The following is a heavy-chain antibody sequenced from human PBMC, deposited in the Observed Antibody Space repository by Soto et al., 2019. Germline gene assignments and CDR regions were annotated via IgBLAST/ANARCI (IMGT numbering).Heavy chain of an antibody. Sequence: VQLVQSGAEVKKPGASVKVSCKASGYTFTHYYIHWVRQAPGQGLEWMGMINPSGGSTDYAQKFQGRVSMNTNTSTTTVYMELSSLRSDDTAVYYSARPPFPGCINGVCYPCDHWGQGTLVTVSS. CDR3: ARPPFPGCINGVCYPCDH. D-gene: IGHD2-8*01. CDR2: INPSGGST. V-gene: IGHV1-46*01. J-gene: IGHJ4*02. CDR1: GYTFTHYY.